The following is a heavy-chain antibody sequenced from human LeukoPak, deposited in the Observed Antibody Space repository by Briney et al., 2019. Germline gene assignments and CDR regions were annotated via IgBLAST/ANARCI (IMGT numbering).Heavy chain of an antibody. D-gene: IGHD3-9*01. CDR3: TRDLMDYDVSTGLHHYYMDV. CDR2: ISSSSSTI. J-gene: IGHJ6*02. Sequence: PGGSLRLSCAASGISSYWMYWVRQAPGKGLEWVSYISSSSSTIYYADSVKGRFTISRDNAKNTLYLQMNTLRVEDTAVYYCTRDLMDYDVSTGLHHYYMDVWGQGTTVTVSS. CDR1: GISSYW. V-gene: IGHV3-48*04.